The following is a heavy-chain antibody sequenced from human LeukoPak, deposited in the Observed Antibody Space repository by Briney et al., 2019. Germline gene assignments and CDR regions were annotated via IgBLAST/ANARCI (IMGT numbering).Heavy chain of an antibody. J-gene: IGHJ4*02. D-gene: IGHD6-13*01. CDR3: ARVGIAAAGSIDY. Sequence: PGGSLRLSCAASGFTFSSYTMHWVRQAPGKGLEWVAVIWYDGSNKYYADSVKGRFTISRDNSKNTLYLQMNSLRAEDTAVYYCARVGIAAAGSIDYWGQGTLVTVSS. CDR2: IWYDGSNK. V-gene: IGHV3-33*08. CDR1: GFTFSSYT.